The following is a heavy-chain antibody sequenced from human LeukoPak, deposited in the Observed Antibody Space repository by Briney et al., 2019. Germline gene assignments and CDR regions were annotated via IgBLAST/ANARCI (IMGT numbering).Heavy chain of an antibody. J-gene: IGHJ4*02. V-gene: IGHV3-30*18. CDR3: AKELYFGSGSYPDY. Sequence: GRSLRLSCAASGFTFSSYGMHWVRQAPGKGLEWVAVISHDGSGSHYADSVKGRFTTSRDNSKNTVYLQMSSLRPEDTAVYFCAKELYFGSGSYPDYWGQGTLVRVSS. CDR1: GFTFSSYG. CDR2: ISHDGSGS. D-gene: IGHD3-10*01.